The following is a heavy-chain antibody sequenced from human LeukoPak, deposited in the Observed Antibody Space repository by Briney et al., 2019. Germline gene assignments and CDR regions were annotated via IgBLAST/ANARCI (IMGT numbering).Heavy chain of an antibody. J-gene: IGHJ6*02. CDR1: GGSISSYY. CDR3: ARLGSYYYYGMDV. D-gene: IGHD3-10*01. V-gene: IGHV4-59*01. Sequence: SETLSLTCTVSGGSISSYYWSWIRQPPGKGLEWIGYFYYSGSTTYNPSLKSRVTISVDTSKNQFSLKLTSVTAADTAVYYCARLGSYYYYGMDVWGQGTTVTVSS. CDR2: FYYSGST.